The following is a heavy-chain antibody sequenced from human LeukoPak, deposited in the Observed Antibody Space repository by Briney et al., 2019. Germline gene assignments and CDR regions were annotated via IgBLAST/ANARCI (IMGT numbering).Heavy chain of an antibody. V-gene: IGHV4-38-2*02. CDR2: IYHSGST. D-gene: IGHD6-13*01. CDR1: GYSISSGYY. J-gene: IGHJ4*02. Sequence: PSETLSLTCTVSGYSISSGYYWGWIRQPPGKGLEWIGSIYHSGSTYYNPSLKSRVTISVDTSKNQFSLKLSSVTAAGTAVYYCARRSSNWYYFDYWGQGTLVTVSS. CDR3: ARRSSNWYYFDY.